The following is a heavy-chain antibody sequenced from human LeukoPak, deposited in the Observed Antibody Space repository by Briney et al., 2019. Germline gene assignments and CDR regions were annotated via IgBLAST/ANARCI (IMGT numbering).Heavy chain of an antibody. CDR1: GFTFSNAW. CDR2: ISSSSSTI. V-gene: IGHV3-48*01. J-gene: IGHJ4*02. CDR3: ARSRGSSGSYPFDY. D-gene: IGHD1-26*01. Sequence: GGSLRLSCAASGFTFSNAWMSWVRQAPGKGLEWVSYISSSSSTIYYAGSVKGRFTISRDNAKNSLFLQMNSLRAEDTAVYYCARSRGSSGSYPFDYWGQGTLVTVSS.